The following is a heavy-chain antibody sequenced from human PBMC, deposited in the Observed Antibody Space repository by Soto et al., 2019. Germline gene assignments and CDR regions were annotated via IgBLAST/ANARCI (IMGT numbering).Heavy chain of an antibody. J-gene: IGHJ4*02. CDR2: ISGSGGST. CDR1: GFTFSSYA. V-gene: IGHV3-23*01. Sequence: GSLRLSCAASGFTFSSYAMSWVRQAPGKGLEWVSAISGSGGSTYYADSVKGRFTISRDNSKNTLYLQMNSLRAEATAVYYCAKAYYEDPTWPYYFDYWGQGTLVTVSS. CDR3: AKAYYEDPTWPYYFDY. D-gene: IGHD3-3*01.